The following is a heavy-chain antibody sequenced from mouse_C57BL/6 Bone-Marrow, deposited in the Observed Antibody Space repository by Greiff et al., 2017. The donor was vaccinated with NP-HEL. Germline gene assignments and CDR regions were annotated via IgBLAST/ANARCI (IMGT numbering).Heavy chain of an antibody. CDR3: TLYYDYENAMDY. D-gene: IGHD2-4*01. V-gene: IGHV14-4*01. Sequence: VQLKQSGAELVRPGASVKLSCTASGFNIKDDYMHWVKQRPEQGLEWIGWIDPENGDTEYASKFQGKATITADTSSNTAYLQLSSLTSEDTAVYYCTLYYDYENAMDYWGQGTSVTVSS. J-gene: IGHJ4*01. CDR1: GFNIKDDY. CDR2: IDPENGDT.